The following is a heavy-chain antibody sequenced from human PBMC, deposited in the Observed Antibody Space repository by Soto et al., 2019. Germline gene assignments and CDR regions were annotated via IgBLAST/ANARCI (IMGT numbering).Heavy chain of an antibody. CDR2: ISYDGSNK. CDR1: GFTFISYA. Sequence: PGGSLRLSCAASGFTFISYAMHWVRQAPGKGLEWVAVISYDGSNKYYADSVKGRFTISRDNSKNTLYLQMNSLRAEDTAVYYCARDYSSSLYGTDFWGQGTTVTVSS. J-gene: IGHJ6*02. V-gene: IGHV3-30-3*01. D-gene: IGHD6-6*01. CDR3: ARDYSSSLYGTDF.